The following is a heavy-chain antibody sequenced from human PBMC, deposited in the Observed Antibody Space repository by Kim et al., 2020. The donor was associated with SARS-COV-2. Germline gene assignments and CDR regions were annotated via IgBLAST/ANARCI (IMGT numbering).Heavy chain of an antibody. Sequence: ASVKVSCKASGYTFTSYGISWVRQAPGQGLEWMGWISAYNGNTNYAQKLQGRVTMTTDTSTSTAYMELRSLRSDDTAVYYCARDTPQVLRYFDWSPPPSYHQISMDVWGQGTTVTVAS. J-gene: IGHJ6*02. V-gene: IGHV1-18*01. CDR3: ARDTPQVLRYFDWSPPPSYHQISMDV. D-gene: IGHD3-9*01. CDR1: GYTFTSYG. CDR2: ISAYNGNT.